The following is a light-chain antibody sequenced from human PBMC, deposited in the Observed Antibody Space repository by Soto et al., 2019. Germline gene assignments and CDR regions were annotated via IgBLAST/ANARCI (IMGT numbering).Light chain of an antibody. V-gene: IGKV3-15*01. CDR3: QRYNNWPPFT. J-gene: IGKJ3*01. Sequence: EIVMTQSPATLSVSPGERAILSCRASHSVSNNLAWYQKNPGQAPRLLISGASTRATGIPARFSGSGSGTEFTLTISSLQSEDFAVYYFQRYNNWPPFTFGPGTKVDIK. CDR2: GAS. CDR1: HSVSNN.